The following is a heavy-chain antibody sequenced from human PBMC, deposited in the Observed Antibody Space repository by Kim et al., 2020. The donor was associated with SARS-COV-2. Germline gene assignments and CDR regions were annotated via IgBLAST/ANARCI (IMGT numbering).Heavy chain of an antibody. CDR2: ISYDGSNK. J-gene: IGHJ6*02. CDR3: AKGDRMPTTRLYYYGMDV. Sequence: GGSLRLSCAASGFTFSSYGMHWVRQAPGKGLEWVAVISYDGSNKYYADSVKGRFTISRDNSKNTLYLQMNSLRAEDTAVYYCAKGDRMPTTRLYYYGMDVWGQGTTVTVSS. D-gene: IGHD4-4*01. CDR1: GFTFSSYG. V-gene: IGHV3-30*18.